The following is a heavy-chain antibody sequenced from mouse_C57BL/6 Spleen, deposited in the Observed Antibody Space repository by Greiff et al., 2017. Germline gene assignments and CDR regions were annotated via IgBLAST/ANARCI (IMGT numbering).Heavy chain of an antibody. J-gene: IGHJ4*01. V-gene: IGHV1-69*01. D-gene: IGHD1-1*01. Sequence: VQLQQPGAELVMPGASVKLSCKASGYTFTSSWMHWVKQRPGQGLEWIGEIDPSDSYTNYNQKFKGKSTLTVDKSSSTAYMQLSSLTSEDSAVYYCARRPDGSSDEYAMDYWGQGTSVTVSS. CDR3: ARRPDGSSDEYAMDY. CDR2: IDPSDSYT. CDR1: GYTFTSSW.